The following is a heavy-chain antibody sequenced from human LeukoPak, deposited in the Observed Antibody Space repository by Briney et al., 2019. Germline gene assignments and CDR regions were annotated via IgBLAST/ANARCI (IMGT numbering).Heavy chain of an antibody. V-gene: IGHV4-61*01. D-gene: IGHD3-22*01. Sequence: SETLSLTCTVSGGSVSSASYYYWSWIRQPPGKGLEWIGHIYYSGSTNYNPSLKSRVTMSLDTSKNQFSLKMNSVTAADTAVYYCARARGRPSGYLDYWGQGTLVTVSS. CDR3: ARARGRPSGYLDY. CDR1: GGSVSSASYYY. J-gene: IGHJ4*02. CDR2: IYYSGST.